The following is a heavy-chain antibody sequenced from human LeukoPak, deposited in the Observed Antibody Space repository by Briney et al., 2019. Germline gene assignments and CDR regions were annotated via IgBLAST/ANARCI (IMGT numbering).Heavy chain of an antibody. J-gene: IGHJ4*02. D-gene: IGHD6-13*01. CDR2: INHSGST. CDR1: GGSFSGYY. Sequence: SETLSLTCAVYGGSFSGYYWSWIRQPPGKGLEWIGEINHSGSTNYNSSLKSRVTISVDTSKNQFSLKLSSVTAADTAVYYCARHPSSSWYVYFDYWGQGTLVTVSS. CDR3: ARHPSSSWYVYFDY. V-gene: IGHV4-34*01.